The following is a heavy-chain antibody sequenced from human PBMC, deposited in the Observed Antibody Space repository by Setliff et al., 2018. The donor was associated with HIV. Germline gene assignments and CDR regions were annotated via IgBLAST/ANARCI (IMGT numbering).Heavy chain of an antibody. Sequence: SVKVSCKASGGTFSSYAISWVRQAPGQGLEWMGGIIPILGIKKYAQKFQGRVTITADKSTSTAYMELSSLRSEDTAVYYCARGATYYASGSYLDWGQGTQVTVSS. J-gene: IGHJ4*02. D-gene: IGHD3-10*01. CDR1: GGTFSSYA. CDR3: ARGATYYASGSYLD. V-gene: IGHV1-69*10. CDR2: IIPILGIK.